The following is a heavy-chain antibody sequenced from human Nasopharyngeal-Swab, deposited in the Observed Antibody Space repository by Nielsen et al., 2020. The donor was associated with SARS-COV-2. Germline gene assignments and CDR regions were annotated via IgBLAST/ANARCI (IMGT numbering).Heavy chain of an antibody. CDR3: AKDLVPDGHNDFDY. CDR1: GFTFSTYT. J-gene: IGHJ4*01. V-gene: IGHV3-23*01. Sequence: GESLKISCSASGFTFSTYTMNWVRQAPGKGLEWVSLITGGADSTYYADSVKGRFTISRDNSRNTVYLHVNSLRADDTAIYYCAKDLVPDGHNDFDYWGQGTLVTVSS. CDR2: ITGGADST. D-gene: IGHD1-1*01.